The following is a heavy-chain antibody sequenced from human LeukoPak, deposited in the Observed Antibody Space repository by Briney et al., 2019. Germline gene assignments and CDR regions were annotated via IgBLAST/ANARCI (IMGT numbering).Heavy chain of an antibody. CDR1: GYTFTSYG. CDR3: ARDRCSGGSCYQYWFDP. V-gene: IGHV1-18*01. D-gene: IGHD2-15*01. J-gene: IGHJ5*02. Sequence: ASVRVSCKASGYTFTSYGISWVRQAPGQGLEWMGWISAYNGNTNYAQKLQGRVTMTRDTSISTAYMELSRLRSDDTAVYYCARDRCSGGSCYQYWFDPWGQGTLVTVSS. CDR2: ISAYNGNT.